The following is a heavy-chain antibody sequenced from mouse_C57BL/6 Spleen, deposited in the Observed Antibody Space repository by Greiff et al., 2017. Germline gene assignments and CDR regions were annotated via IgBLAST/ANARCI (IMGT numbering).Heavy chain of an antibody. D-gene: IGHD1-1*01. V-gene: IGHV1-55*01. Sequence: QVQLQQPGAELVKPGASVKMSCKASGYTFTSYWITWVKQRPGQGLEWIGDIYPGSGSTNYNEKFKSKATLTVDTSSSTAYMQLSSLTSEDSAVYYCARDFYYYGSIRFDYWGQGTTLTVSS. J-gene: IGHJ2*01. CDR2: IYPGSGST. CDR1: GYTFTSYW. CDR3: ARDFYYYGSIRFDY.